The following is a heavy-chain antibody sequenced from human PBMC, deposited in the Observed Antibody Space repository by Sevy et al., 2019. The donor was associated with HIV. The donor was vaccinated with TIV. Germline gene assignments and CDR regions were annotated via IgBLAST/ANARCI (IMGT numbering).Heavy chain of an antibody. J-gene: IGHJ1*01. CDR3: AKDGVYGGNLEHFQH. CDR1: GFTFNSYA. D-gene: IGHD4-17*01. Sequence: GGSLRLSCAASGFTFNSYAMSWVRQAPGKGLEWVSSITGSGGTTYFADSVKGRFTISGDNSKNTLYLQMNSLRAEDTALYYCAKDGVYGGNLEHFQHWGQGTLVTVSS. CDR2: ITGSGGTT. V-gene: IGHV3-23*01.